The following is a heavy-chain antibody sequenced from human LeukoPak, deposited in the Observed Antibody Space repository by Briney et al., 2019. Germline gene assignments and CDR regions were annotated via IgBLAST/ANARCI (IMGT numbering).Heavy chain of an antibody. D-gene: IGHD3-10*01. CDR3: ASGSSDWYFDL. J-gene: IGHJ2*01. V-gene: IGHV3-7*01. Sequence: GGSLRLSCAGSGFTFSDYWVHWVRQAPGKGLEWVANIKQDGSEKYYVDSVKGRFTISRDNAKNSLYLQMNSLRAEDTAVYYCASGSSDWYFDLWGRGTLVTVSS. CDR2: IKQDGSEK. CDR1: GFTFSDYW.